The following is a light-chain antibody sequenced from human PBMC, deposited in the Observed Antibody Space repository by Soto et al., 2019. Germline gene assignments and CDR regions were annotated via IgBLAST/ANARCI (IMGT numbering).Light chain of an antibody. CDR3: QQYGSSPPRT. V-gene: IGKV2-30*01. J-gene: IGKJ1*01. CDR2: RVS. CDR1: QSLLYSDGNTY. Sequence: DVVMTQSPLSLPVTLGQPASISCRSSQSLLYSDGNTYLTWFQQRPGQSPRRLIYRVSGRDSGVPDRFSGSGSGTDFTLKISRVEAEDVGVYYCQQYGSSPPRTFGQGTKV.